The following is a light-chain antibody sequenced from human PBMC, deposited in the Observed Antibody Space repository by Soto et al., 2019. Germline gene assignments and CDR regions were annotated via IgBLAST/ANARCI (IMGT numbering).Light chain of an antibody. V-gene: IGLV2-23*01. CDR2: AAT. Sequence: QSVLTQPASVSGSPGQSITISCTGTSIDVGSYDLVSWYQLRPGKAPKLIIYAATRRPSGVSNRFSGSKSGNTASLTISGLQAEDEADYYCCSYAGSSPYVFATGTKVTVL. CDR3: CSYAGSSPYV. J-gene: IGLJ1*01. CDR1: SIDVGSYDL.